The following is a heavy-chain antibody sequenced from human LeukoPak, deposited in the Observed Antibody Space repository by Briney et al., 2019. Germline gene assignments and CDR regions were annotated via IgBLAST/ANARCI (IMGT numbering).Heavy chain of an antibody. V-gene: IGHV3-23*01. CDR1: GFTFSSYA. Sequence: GGSLRLSCAASGFTFSSYAMSWVRQAPGKGLEWVSAISGSGGSTYYADSVKGRFTISRDNSKNTLYLQMNSLRAEDTAVYYCAKDLVLRYFDWLLSRGNYYYYMDVWGKGTTVTVSS. CDR2: ISGSGGST. J-gene: IGHJ6*03. D-gene: IGHD3-9*01. CDR3: AKDLVLRYFDWLLSRGNYYYYMDV.